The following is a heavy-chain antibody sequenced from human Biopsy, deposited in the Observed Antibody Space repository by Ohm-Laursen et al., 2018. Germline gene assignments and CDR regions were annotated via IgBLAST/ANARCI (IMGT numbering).Heavy chain of an antibody. Sequence: SVKVSCKVPGGTSSNYGVNWVRQAPGQGLEWLGGNIPILGTGNYAQKFQDRVTVAADTSTSTATMELRSLRSDDTAVYYCATKLTGYFHHWGQGTLVIVSS. V-gene: IGHV1-69*06. CDR1: GGTSSNYG. J-gene: IGHJ1*01. D-gene: IGHD3-9*01. CDR2: NIPILGTG. CDR3: ATKLTGYFHH.